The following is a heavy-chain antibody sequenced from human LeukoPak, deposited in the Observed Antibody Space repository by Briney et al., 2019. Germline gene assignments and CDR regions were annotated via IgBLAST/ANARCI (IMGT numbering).Heavy chain of an antibody. CDR3: ATDRDYYDSSGYYRALDY. D-gene: IGHD3-22*01. CDR2: INHSGST. Sequence: SETLSLTCAVYGGSFSGYYWSWIRQPPGKGLEWIGEINHSGSTNYNPSLKSRVTISVDTSKNQFSLKLSSVTAADTAVYYCATDRDYYDSSGYYRALDYWGQGTLVTVSS. CDR1: GGSFSGYY. J-gene: IGHJ4*02. V-gene: IGHV4-34*01.